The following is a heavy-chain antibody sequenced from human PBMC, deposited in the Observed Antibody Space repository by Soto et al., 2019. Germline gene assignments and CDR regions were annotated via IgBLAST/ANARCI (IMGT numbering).Heavy chain of an antibody. D-gene: IGHD2-8*01. J-gene: IGHJ4*02. CDR1: GGTFSSYA. V-gene: IGHV1-69*05. CDR2: IIPIFGTA. CDR3: ARSGSRIVLMVYAGLDY. Sequence: SVKVSCKASGGTFSSYAISWVRQAPGQGLEWMGGIIPIFGTANYAQKLQGRVTMTTDTSTSTAYMELRSLRSDDTAVYYCARSGSRIVLMVYAGLDYWGQGTLVTVSS.